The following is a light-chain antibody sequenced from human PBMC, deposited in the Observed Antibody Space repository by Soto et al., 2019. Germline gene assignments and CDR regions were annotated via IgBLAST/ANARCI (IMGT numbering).Light chain of an antibody. CDR3: QQSYSTLRA. CDR2: AAS. CDR1: QSISSY. J-gene: IGKJ1*01. V-gene: IGKV1-39*01. Sequence: DIQMTQSPSSLSASVGDRVTITCRASQSISSYLNWYQQKPGKAPKLLIHAASSLQSGVPSRFSGSGSGTDFTLTISSLQPEDFATYYCQQSYSTLRAFGQGTKV.